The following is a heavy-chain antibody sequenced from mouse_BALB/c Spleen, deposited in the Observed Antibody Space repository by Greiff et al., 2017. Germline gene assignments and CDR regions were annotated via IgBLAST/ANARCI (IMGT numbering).Heavy chain of an antibody. CDR2: ISYSGST. CDR3: ARIEGATVVAYYYAMDY. V-gene: IGHV3-8*02. D-gene: IGHD1-1*01. Sequence: EVKLMESGPSLVKPSQTLSLTCSVTGDSITSGYWNWIRKFPGNKLEYMGYISYSGSTYYNPSLKSRISITRDTSKNQYYLQLNSVTTEDTATYYCARIEGATVVAYYYAMDYWGQGTSVTVSS. CDR1: GDSITSGY. J-gene: IGHJ4*01.